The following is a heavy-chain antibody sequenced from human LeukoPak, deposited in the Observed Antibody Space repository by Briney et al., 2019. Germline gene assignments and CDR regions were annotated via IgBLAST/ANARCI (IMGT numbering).Heavy chain of an antibody. D-gene: IGHD3-9*01. Sequence: PSETLFLTCTVSGGSISSYYWSWIRQPPGKGLEWIGYIYYSGSTNYNPSLKSRVTISVDTSKNQFSLKLSSVTAADTAVYYCARVRYDILTGYYVDSWGQGTLGTVSS. CDR1: GGSISSYY. J-gene: IGHJ4*02. CDR2: IYYSGST. CDR3: ARVRYDILTGYYVDS. V-gene: IGHV4-59*01.